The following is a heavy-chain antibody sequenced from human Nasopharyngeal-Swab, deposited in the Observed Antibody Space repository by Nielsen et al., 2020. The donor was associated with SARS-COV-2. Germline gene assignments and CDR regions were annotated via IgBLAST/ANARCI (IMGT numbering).Heavy chain of an antibody. V-gene: IGHV3-23*01. CDR1: GFTFSSYA. CDR2: ISGSGDTT. CDR3: AKGAVGGAVAGTQYFQH. Sequence: GESLKISCAASGFTFSSYAMSWVRQAPGKGLEWVSSISGSGDTTYCADSVKGRFTTSRDNSKNTLYLQLNSLRAEDTAVYYCAKGAVGGAVAGTQYFQHWGQGTQVTVSS. D-gene: IGHD6-19*01. J-gene: IGHJ1*01.